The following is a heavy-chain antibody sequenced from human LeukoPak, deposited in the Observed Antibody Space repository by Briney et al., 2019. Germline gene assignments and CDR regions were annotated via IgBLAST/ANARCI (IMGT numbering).Heavy chain of an antibody. Sequence: SETPSLTCTVSGFSISTNYWSWFRQPAGKGLEWIGRIHSSGNTNYNPSLQSRVSLSIDTSQNQFSLRLTSLTAADTAVYFCARDVGKAYWGQGLLAIVSS. J-gene: IGHJ4*02. D-gene: IGHD4-23*01. CDR3: ARDVGKAY. V-gene: IGHV4-4*07. CDR2: IHSSGNT. CDR1: GFSISTNY.